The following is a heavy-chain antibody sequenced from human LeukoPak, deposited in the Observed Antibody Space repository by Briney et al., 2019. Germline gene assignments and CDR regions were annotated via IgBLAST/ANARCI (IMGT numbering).Heavy chain of an antibody. CDR3: VKDSDTWTYSDY. CDR2: ISGSGDST. D-gene: IGHD1-1*01. Sequence: GGSLRLSCAAAGFTFSTFAMNWVRQAPGKGLEWVSAISGSGDSTYYADSVRGRFTISRDNSKNTLYLQMNNLRAEDTAVYYCVKDSDTWTYSDYWGQGALVTVSS. J-gene: IGHJ4*02. V-gene: IGHV3-23*01. CDR1: GFTFSTFA.